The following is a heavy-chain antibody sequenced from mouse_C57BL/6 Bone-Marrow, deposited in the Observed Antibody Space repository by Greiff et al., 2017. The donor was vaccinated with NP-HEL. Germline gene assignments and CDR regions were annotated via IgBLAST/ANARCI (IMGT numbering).Heavy chain of an antibody. Sequence: VQLQQSGAELVRPGASVKLSCKASGYTFTDYYINWVKQRPGQGLEWIARIYPGSGNTYYNEKFKGKATLTAEKSSSTAYMQLSSLTSEDSAVYFCARWEAAQATWSFAYWGQGTLVTVSA. D-gene: IGHD3-2*02. V-gene: IGHV1-76*01. CDR1: GYTFTDYY. CDR3: ARWEAAQATWSFAY. CDR2: IYPGSGNT. J-gene: IGHJ3*01.